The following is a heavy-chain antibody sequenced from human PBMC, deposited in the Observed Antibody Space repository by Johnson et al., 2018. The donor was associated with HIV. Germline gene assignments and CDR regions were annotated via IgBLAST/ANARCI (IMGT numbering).Heavy chain of an antibody. CDR1: EFTFNTYW. CDR3: ARACRDGYTCDAFDI. CDR2: IKQDGSEK. V-gene: IGHV3-7*05. J-gene: IGHJ3*02. D-gene: IGHD5-24*01. Sequence: VQLVESGGGLVQPGGSLRLSCAASEFTFNTYWMSWGRQAPGKGLEWVANIKQDGSEKYYVDSVKGRFTISRDNAKNSLYMQMNSLRAEDTALYYCARACRDGYTCDAFDIWGQGTMVTVSS.